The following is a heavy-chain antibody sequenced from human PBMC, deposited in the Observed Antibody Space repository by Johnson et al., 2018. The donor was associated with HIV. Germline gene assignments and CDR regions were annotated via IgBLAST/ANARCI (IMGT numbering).Heavy chain of an antibody. CDR1: GFTLSSYV. J-gene: IGHJ3*02. Sequence: QMLLVESGGGVVQPGRSLRLSCAVSGFTLSSYVMHWVRQAPGKGLEWVAVMSYDGSDKYYADSVKGRFTISRDNSKNTLYLQMNSLRAEDTAVYYCAKVSGYYDSLSAGWAFDIWGQGTMVTVSS. D-gene: IGHD3-22*01. CDR2: MSYDGSDK. V-gene: IGHV3-30*04. CDR3: AKVSGYYDSLSAGWAFDI.